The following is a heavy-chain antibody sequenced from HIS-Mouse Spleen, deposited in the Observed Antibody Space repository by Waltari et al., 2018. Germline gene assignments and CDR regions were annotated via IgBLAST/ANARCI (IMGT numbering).Heavy chain of an antibody. CDR2: IWYDGSNK. CDR3: AKDLARKDSGYDAFDI. D-gene: IGHD5-12*01. Sequence: QVQLVESGGGVVQPGRSLRLSCAASGFTFSSYGMHWVRQAPGKGLAWVAVIWYDGSNKYYADSVKGRFTISRDNSKNTLYLQMNSLRAEDTAVYYCAKDLARKDSGYDAFDIWGQGTMVTVSS. CDR1: GFTFSSYG. V-gene: IGHV3-33*06. J-gene: IGHJ3*02.